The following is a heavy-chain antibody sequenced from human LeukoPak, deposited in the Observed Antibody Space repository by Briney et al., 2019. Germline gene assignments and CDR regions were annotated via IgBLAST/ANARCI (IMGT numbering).Heavy chain of an antibody. J-gene: IGHJ5*02. CDR3: AKYQDGYNP. CDR1: GYSISSGYY. CDR2: IYHSGNT. V-gene: IGHV4-38-2*02. D-gene: IGHD5-24*01. Sequence: ASETLSLTCTVSGYSISSGYYWAWIRQPPGKGLEWIGSIYHSGNTYYNPSLKSRLTISVDTSKSQFSLRLTSVTAADTAVYYCAKYQDGYNPWGQGTLVTVSS.